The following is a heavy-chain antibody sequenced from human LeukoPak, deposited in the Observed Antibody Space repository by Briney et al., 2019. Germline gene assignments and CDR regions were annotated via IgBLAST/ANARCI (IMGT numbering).Heavy chain of an antibody. V-gene: IGHV4-61*02. CDR2: IYTSGST. CDR3: ASPRREMDAFDI. D-gene: IGHD5-24*01. CDR1: GGSISSGSYY. J-gene: IGHJ3*02. Sequence: SETLSLTCTVSGGSISSGSYYWSWIRQPAGKGLEWIGRIYTSGSTNYNPSLKSRVTISVDASKNQFSLKLSSVTAADTAVYYCASPRREMDAFDIWGQGTMVTVSS.